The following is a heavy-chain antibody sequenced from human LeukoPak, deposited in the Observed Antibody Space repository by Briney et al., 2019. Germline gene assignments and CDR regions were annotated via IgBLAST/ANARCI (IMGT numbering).Heavy chain of an antibody. D-gene: IGHD4-17*01. CDR1: GFTFSSYG. CDR2: IWYDGSNK. V-gene: IGHV3-33*01. J-gene: IGHJ6*04. CDR3: ARDQGYGAYYYYGMDV. Sequence: PGGSLRLSCAASGFTFSSYGMHWVRQAPGKGLEWGAVIWYDGSNKYYADSVRGRFTIYRDNSKNTLYLQMNSLRAEDTAVYYCARDQGYGAYYYYGMDVWGKGTTVTVSS.